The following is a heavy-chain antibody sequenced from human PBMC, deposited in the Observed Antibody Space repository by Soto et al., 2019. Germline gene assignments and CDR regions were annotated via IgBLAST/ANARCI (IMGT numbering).Heavy chain of an antibody. Sequence: PSETLSLTCTVSGGSISSGDYYWSWIRQPPGKGLEWIGYIYYSGSTYYNPSLKSRVTISVDTSKNQFSLKLSSVTAADTAVYYCARDLGGAYYYGMDVWGQGTTVTVSS. J-gene: IGHJ6*02. CDR2: IYYSGST. CDR3: ARDLGGAYYYGMDV. CDR1: GGSISSGDYY. V-gene: IGHV4-30-4*01. D-gene: IGHD1-26*01.